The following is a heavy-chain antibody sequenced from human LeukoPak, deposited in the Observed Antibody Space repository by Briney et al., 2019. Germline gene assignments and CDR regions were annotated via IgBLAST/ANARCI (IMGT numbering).Heavy chain of an antibody. CDR1: GYTFTVYY. D-gene: IGHD3-22*01. CDR2: FDPEDGET. J-gene: IGHJ4*02. CDR3: ATRSSGYWVGIFDY. Sequence: ASVKVSCTASGYTFTVYYMHWVRQAPGKGLEWMGGFDPEDGETIYAQKFQGRVTMTEDTSTDTAYMELSSLRSEDTAVYYCATRSSGYWVGIFDYWGQGTLVTVSS. V-gene: IGHV1-24*01.